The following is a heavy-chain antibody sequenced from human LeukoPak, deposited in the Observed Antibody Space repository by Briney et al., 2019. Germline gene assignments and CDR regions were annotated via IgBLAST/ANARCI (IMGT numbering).Heavy chain of an antibody. CDR1: GDSASSGKSY. CDR3: AGGYSSGWTAGLDF. V-gene: IGHV4-61*02. Sequence: PSQTLSPTCTVSGDSASSGKSYWSWVRHPAGKGLEWIGLIYVTESTNYNPSLESRVTISVDTSKNQFSLKLSSVTAADTALYYCAGGYSSGWTAGLDFWGQGTLVTISS. CDR2: IYVTEST. J-gene: IGHJ4*02. D-gene: IGHD2-15*01.